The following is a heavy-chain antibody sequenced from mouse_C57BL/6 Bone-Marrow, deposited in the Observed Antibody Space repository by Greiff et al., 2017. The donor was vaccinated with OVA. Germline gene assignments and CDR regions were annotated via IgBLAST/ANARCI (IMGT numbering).Heavy chain of an antibody. J-gene: IGHJ2*01. V-gene: IGHV1-7*01. Sequence: VQLVESGAELAKPGASVKLSCKASGYTFTSYWMHWVKQRPGQGLEWIGYINPSSGYTKYNQKFKDKATLTADKSSSTAYMQLSSLTYEDSAVYYCARSKGFPIRGFDYWGQGTTLTGSS. CDR3: ARSKGFPIRGFDY. D-gene: IGHD3-1*01. CDR1: GYTFTSYW. CDR2: INPSSGYT.